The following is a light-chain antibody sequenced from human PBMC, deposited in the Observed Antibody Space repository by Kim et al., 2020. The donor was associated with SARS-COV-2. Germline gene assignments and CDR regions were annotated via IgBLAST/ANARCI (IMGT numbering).Light chain of an antibody. J-gene: IGKJ2*03. CDR2: DAS. Sequence: LSPGRRANLYCRASQSVSSYLAWYQQKPGQAPRLLIYDASNRATGIPARFSGSGSGTDFTLTISSLEPEDFAVYYCQQRSNWPPYSFGQGTKLEI. CDR3: QQRSNWPPYS. V-gene: IGKV3-11*01. CDR1: QSVSSY.